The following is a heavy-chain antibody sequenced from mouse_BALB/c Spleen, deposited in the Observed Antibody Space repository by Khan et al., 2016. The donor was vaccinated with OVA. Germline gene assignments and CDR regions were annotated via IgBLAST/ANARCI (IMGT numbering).Heavy chain of an antibody. CDR3: AKAYDANYRGAMDF. D-gene: IGHD2-10*01. J-gene: IGHJ4*01. CDR2: IWGDGST. V-gene: IGHV2-6-7*01. CDR1: GFSLTGYG. Sequence: QVQLKQSGPGLVAPSQSLSITCTVSGFSLTGYGVNWVRQPPGKGLEWLGMIWGDGSTDYNSALKSRLSISKDNSKSQVFLQMISLQTDDTTRYNCAKAYDANYRGAMDFWGQGTSVTVSS.